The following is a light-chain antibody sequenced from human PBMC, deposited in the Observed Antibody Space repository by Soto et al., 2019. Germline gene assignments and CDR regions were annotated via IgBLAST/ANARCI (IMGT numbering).Light chain of an antibody. CDR3: QSYNSSLSAL. CDR2: GNS. CDR1: SSNIGAGYD. Sequence: QSVLTQPPSVSGAPGQRVTISCTGTSSNIGAGYDVHWYQQLPGTAPKLLIYGNSNRPSGVPDRFSGYTSGTSASLAITGLQAEDEADYYCQSYNSSLSALFGGGTKLTVL. J-gene: IGLJ3*02. V-gene: IGLV1-40*01.